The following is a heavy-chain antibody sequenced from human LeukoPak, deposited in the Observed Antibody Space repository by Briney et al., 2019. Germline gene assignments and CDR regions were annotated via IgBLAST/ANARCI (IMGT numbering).Heavy chain of an antibody. V-gene: IGHV3-23*01. Sequence: GGSLRLSCAASGFTFSSYAMSWVRQAPGKGLEWVSGISASGGNTYYADSVKGRFTISRDNSKNTLYLQMNSLRAEDTAVYYCAKGFRNLFDYYDSSGYYLGYFDYWGQGTLVTVSS. CDR3: AKGFRNLFDYYDSSGYYLGYFDY. CDR2: ISASGGNT. J-gene: IGHJ4*02. CDR1: GFTFSSYA. D-gene: IGHD3-22*01.